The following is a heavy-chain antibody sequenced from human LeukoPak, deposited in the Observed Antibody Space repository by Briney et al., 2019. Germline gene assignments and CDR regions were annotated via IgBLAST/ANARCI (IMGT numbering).Heavy chain of an antibody. CDR1: GYTFTSYG. D-gene: IGHD3-3*01. J-gene: IGHJ6*03. V-gene: IGHV1-18*01. Sequence: GASVKVSCKASGYTFTSYGISWVRQAPGQGLEWMGWISAYNGNTNYAQKLQGRVTMTTDTSTSTAYMELRSLRSDDTAVYYCARAVLRFLEWLYYMDVWGKGTTVTVSS. CDR3: ARAVLRFLEWLYYMDV. CDR2: ISAYNGNT.